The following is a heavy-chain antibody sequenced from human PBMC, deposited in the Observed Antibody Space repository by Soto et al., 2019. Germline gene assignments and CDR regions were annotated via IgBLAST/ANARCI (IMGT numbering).Heavy chain of an antibody. J-gene: IGHJ4*02. CDR3: ARDAGYSGYDFLGSTRY. CDR2: ISGSGGST. CDR1: GFTFSSYA. Sequence: GGSLRLSCAASGFTFSSYAMSWVRQAPGKGLEWVSAISGSGGSTYYADSVKGRFTISRDNSKNTLYLQMNSLRAEDTAVYYCARDAGYSGYDFLGSTRYWGQGTLVTVSS. D-gene: IGHD5-12*01. V-gene: IGHV3-23*01.